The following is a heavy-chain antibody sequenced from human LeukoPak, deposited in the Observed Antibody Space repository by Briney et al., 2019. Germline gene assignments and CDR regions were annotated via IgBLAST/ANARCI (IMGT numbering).Heavy chain of an antibody. V-gene: IGHV1-69*04. J-gene: IGHJ3*02. CDR1: GGTFSSYA. D-gene: IGHD3-22*01. CDR3: ARGRFRTDSSDAFDI. Sequence: GASVKVSCKASGGTFSSYAISWVRQAPGQGLEWMGRIIPIFGIANYAQKFQGRVTITADKPTSTAYMELSSLRSEDTAVYYCARGRFRTDSSDAFDIWGQGTMVTVSS. CDR2: IIPIFGIA.